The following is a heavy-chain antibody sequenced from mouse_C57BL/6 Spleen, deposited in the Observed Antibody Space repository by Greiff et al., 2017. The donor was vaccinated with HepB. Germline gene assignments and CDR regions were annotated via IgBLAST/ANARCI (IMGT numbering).Heavy chain of an antibody. CDR1: GYTFTDYE. D-gene: IGHD2-4*01. CDR3: TRRLYDYGGGAPWFAY. Sequence: QVQLQQSGAELVRPGASVTLSCKASGYTFTDYEMHWVKQTPVHGLEWIGAIDPETGGTAYNQKFKGKAILTADKSSSTAYMELRSLTSEDSAVYYCTRRLYDYGGGAPWFAYWGQGTLVTVSA. J-gene: IGHJ3*01. V-gene: IGHV1-15*01. CDR2: IDPETGGT.